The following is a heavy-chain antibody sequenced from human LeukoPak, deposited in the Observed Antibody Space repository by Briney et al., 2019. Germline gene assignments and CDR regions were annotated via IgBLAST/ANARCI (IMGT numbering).Heavy chain of an antibody. V-gene: IGHV3-21*01. J-gene: IGHJ5*02. CDR1: GFTFSSYS. CDR3: ARFEVLGSSTDPNWFDP. Sequence: PGGSLRLSCAASGFTFSSYSMKWVRQAPGKGLEWVSSISSSSSYIYYADSVKGRFTISRDNAKNSLYLQMNSLRAEDTAVYYCARFEVLGSSTDPNWFDPWGQGTLVTVSS. D-gene: IGHD2-8*02. CDR2: ISSSSSYI.